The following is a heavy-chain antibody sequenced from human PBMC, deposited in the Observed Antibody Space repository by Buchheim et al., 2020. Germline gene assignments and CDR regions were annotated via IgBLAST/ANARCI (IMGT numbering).Heavy chain of an antibody. CDR3: ARDAYDSSGYYWYFDY. J-gene: IGHJ4*02. V-gene: IGHV3-30-3*01. CDR1: GFTFSTYA. D-gene: IGHD3-22*01. Sequence: QVQVVESGGGVVQPGRSLRLSCAASGFTFSTYAMHWVRQAPGKGLEWVAVISYDGSNKYYADSVKGRFPISRDNSQNTLYLQMNSLRAEDTAVYYCARDAYDSSGYYWYFDYWGQGTL. CDR2: ISYDGSNK.